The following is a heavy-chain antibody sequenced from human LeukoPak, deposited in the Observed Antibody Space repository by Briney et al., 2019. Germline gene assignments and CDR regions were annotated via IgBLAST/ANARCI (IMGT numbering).Heavy chain of an antibody. D-gene: IGHD3-3*01. Sequence: SETLSLTCAVYGGSFSGYSWTWIRQSPGKGLEWIGEIYHSGITNYNPSLKSRVTISVDTSKNQFSLKLSSVTAADTAVYYCARDSYAPGRRYYDFWSGFNWFDPWGQGTLVTVSS. CDR3: ARDSYAPGRRYYDFWSGFNWFDP. CDR1: GGSFSGYS. CDR2: IYHSGIT. V-gene: IGHV4-34*01. J-gene: IGHJ5*02.